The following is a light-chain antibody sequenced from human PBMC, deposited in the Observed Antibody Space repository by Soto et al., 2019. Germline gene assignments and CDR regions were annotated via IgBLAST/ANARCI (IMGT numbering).Light chain of an antibody. J-gene: IGLJ2*01. Sequence: QSVLTQPPSASGTPGQRVTISCSGSSSNIGSKPVNWYQQLPGAAPKLLIHNTNQRPSGVPDRFSGSKSGTSASLAISGLQSDDEAHYYCEAWDDSLNGLVFGGGTKLTVL. CDR2: NTN. CDR3: EAWDDSLNGLV. V-gene: IGLV1-44*01. CDR1: SSNIGSKP.